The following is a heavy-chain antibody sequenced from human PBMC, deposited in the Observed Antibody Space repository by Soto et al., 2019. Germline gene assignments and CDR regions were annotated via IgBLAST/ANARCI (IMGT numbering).Heavy chain of an antibody. CDR1: GFTFSSYG. CDR3: AKVVDTDIDY. D-gene: IGHD5-18*01. CDR2: ISYDGSNK. J-gene: IGHJ4*02. V-gene: IGHV3-30*18. Sequence: GGSLRLSCAASGFTFSSYGMHWVRQAPGKGLEWVAVISYDGSNKYYADSVKGRFTISRDNSKNTLYLQMNSLRAEDTAVYYCAKVVDTDIDYWGQGTLVNVAS.